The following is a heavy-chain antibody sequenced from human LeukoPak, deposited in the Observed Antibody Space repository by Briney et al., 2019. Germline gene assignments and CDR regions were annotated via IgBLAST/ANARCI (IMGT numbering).Heavy chain of an antibody. V-gene: IGHV3-66*01. J-gene: IGHJ5*02. CDR3: ARENVHYDILSDTWFDP. D-gene: IGHD3-9*01. Sequence: GGSLRLSCAASGFTVSSNYMSWVRQAPGKGLEWVSDIYSGGSTYYADSVKGRFTISRDNSKNTLYLQMNSLRAEDTAVYYCARENVHYDILSDTWFDPWGQGTLVTVSS. CDR1: GFTVSSNY. CDR2: IYSGGST.